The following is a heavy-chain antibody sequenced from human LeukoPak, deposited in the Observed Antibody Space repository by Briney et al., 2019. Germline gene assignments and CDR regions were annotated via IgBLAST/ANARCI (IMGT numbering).Heavy chain of an antibody. Sequence: ASVKVSCKASGYTFTSYAMHWVRQAPGQGLEWMGWINAGNGNTKYSQKFQGRVTITRDTSASTAYMELSSLGSEDTAVYYCARDRLYYDILTGYQGHFDYWGQGTLVTVSS. CDR1: GYTFTSYA. CDR2: INAGNGNT. D-gene: IGHD3-9*01. CDR3: ARDRLYYDILTGYQGHFDY. V-gene: IGHV1-3*01. J-gene: IGHJ4*02.